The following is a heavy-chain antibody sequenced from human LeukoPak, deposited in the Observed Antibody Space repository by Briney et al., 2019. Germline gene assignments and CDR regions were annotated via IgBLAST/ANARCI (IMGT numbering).Heavy chain of an antibody. J-gene: IGHJ3*02. CDR1: GGSISSSTYF. CDR2: IYYSGST. CDR3: ASSRLLFRYAFDI. V-gene: IGHV4-39*07. Sequence: SETLSLTCTVSGGSISSSTYFWGWIRQPPGKGLEWIGTIYYSGSTYYNPSLKSRVTISVDSSKNQFSLKLSSVTAADTAVYYCASSRLLFRYAFDIWGQGTMVTVSS. D-gene: IGHD2-15*01.